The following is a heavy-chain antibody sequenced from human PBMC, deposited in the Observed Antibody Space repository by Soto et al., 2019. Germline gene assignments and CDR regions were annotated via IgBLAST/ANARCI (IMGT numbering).Heavy chain of an antibody. V-gene: IGHV3-23*01. Sequence: PGGSLRLSCAASGFTFSSYAMSWVRQAPGKGLEWVSAISGSGGSTYYADSVKGRFTISRDNSKNTLYLQMNSLRAEDTAVYYCAKANMVLRAYAKADDWFDPWGQGTLVTVSS. CDR2: ISGSGGST. J-gene: IGHJ5*02. CDR1: GFTFSSYA. CDR3: AKANMVLRAYAKADDWFDP. D-gene: IGHD2-8*01.